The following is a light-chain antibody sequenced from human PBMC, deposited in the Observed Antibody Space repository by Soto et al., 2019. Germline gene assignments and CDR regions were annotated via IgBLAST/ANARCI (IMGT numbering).Light chain of an antibody. CDR2: GAS. Sequence: EIVMTQSPATLSVSPGERATLSCRASQSVSSNLAWYQQKPGQAPRLLMYGASTRATGIPDRFSGSGSGTEFTLTISSLQSEDFAVYYCQQYGSSPLTFGGGTKVEIK. CDR3: QQYGSSPLT. V-gene: IGKV3-15*01. J-gene: IGKJ4*01. CDR1: QSVSSN.